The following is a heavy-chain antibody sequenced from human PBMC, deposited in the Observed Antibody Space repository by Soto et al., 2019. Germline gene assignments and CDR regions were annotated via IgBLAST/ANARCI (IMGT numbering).Heavy chain of an antibody. D-gene: IGHD1-26*01. J-gene: IGHJ5*02. CDR1: GFTFSNYG. V-gene: IGHV3-23*01. CDR2: ISESGGTT. Sequence: EVQLLESGGGLEQPGGSLRLSCAASGFTFSNYGMSWVRQAPGKGLEWVTSISESGGTTYYADSVKGRCTISRGTSKNALYLHMNSLRADDTAVYYCVKGRDRSGHSPGNWFDPWGPGTLVIVSS. CDR3: VKGRDRSGHSPGNWFDP.